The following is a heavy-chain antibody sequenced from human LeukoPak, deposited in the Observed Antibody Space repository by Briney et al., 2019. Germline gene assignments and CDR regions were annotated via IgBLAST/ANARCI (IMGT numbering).Heavy chain of an antibody. V-gene: IGHV4-30-4*01. Sequence: PSQTLSLTCTVSGGSISSGDYYWSWIRQPPGKGLEWIGYIYYSGSTYYNPSLKSRVTISVDTSKNQFSLKLSSVTAADTAVYYCAAETYYYDSSGYYDGDYWGQGTLVTVSS. CDR3: AAETYYYDSSGYYDGDY. D-gene: IGHD3-22*01. CDR2: IYYSGST. J-gene: IGHJ4*02. CDR1: GGSISSGDYY.